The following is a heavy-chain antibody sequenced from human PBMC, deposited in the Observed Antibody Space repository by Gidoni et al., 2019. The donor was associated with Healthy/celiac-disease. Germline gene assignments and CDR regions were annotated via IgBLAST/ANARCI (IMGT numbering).Heavy chain of an antibody. J-gene: IGHJ5*02. CDR1: GGSISRGGYS. V-gene: IGHV4-30-2*01. CDR3: ARRGGFGELYPVQFDP. CDR2: IYHSGST. D-gene: IGHD3-10*01. Sequence: QLQLQESGSGLVKPSQTLSLTCAVSGGSISRGGYSWSWIRQPPGKGLEWIGYIYHSGSTYYNPSLKSRVTISVDRSKNQFSLKLSSVTAADTAVYYCARRGGFGELYPVQFDPWGQGTLVTVSS.